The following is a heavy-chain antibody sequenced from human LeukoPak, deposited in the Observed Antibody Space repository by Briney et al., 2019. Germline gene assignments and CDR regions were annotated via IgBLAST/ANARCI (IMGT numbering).Heavy chain of an antibody. Sequence: KPSETLSLTCAVYGGSFSGYYWSWIRQPPGKGLEWIGEMNHSGSTNYNPSLKSRVTISVDTSKNQFSVKLSSVTAADTAVYYCARVPMYSSSTRSLRGGGFDYWGQGTLVTVSS. CDR3: ARVPMYSSSTRSLRGGGFDY. J-gene: IGHJ4*02. CDR1: GGSFSGYY. CDR2: MNHSGST. V-gene: IGHV4-34*01. D-gene: IGHD6-13*01.